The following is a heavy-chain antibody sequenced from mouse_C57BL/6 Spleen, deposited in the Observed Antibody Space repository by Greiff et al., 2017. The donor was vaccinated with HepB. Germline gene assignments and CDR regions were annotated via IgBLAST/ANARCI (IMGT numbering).Heavy chain of an antibody. CDR1: GFTFSSYA. V-gene: IGHV5-4*03. D-gene: IGHD2-4*01. CDR3: ARGDYGFAY. J-gene: IGHJ3*01. CDR2: ISDGGSYT. Sequence: EVKLMESGGGLVKPGGSLKLSCAASGFTFSSYAMSWVRQTPEKRLEWVATISDGGSYTYYPDNVKGRFTTSRDNAKNNLDLQMSHLTSEDTAMYYWARGDYGFAYWGQGTLVTVSA.